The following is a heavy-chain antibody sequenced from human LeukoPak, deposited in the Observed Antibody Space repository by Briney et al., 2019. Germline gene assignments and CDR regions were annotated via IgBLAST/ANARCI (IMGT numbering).Heavy chain of an antibody. Sequence: GASVKVSCKASGYTFTSYGISWVRQAPGQGLEWMGWISAYNGNTNYAQKLQGRVTMTTDTSTTKDYMELKSLRSDDTAVYYCARTAAAATYYYYYYGMDVWGKGTTVTVSS. CDR2: ISAYNGNT. CDR1: GYTFTSYG. CDR3: ARTAAAATYYYYYYGMDV. D-gene: IGHD6-13*01. V-gene: IGHV1-18*04. J-gene: IGHJ6*04.